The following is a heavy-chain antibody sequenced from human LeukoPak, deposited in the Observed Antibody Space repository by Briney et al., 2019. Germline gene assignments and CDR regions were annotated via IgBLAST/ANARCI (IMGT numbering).Heavy chain of an antibody. V-gene: IGHV3-48*01. J-gene: IGHJ6*04. CDR1: GFTFSSYS. CDR2: ISSSSSTI. D-gene: IGHD3-3*01. CDR3: TKDIYGVVSSSCGMDV. Sequence: GGSLRLSCAASGFTFSSYSMNWVRQAPGKGLEWVSYISSSSSTIYYADSVKGRFTISRDNAKNSLYLQMNSLRTEDTALYYCTKDIYGVVSSSCGMDVWGKGTTVTVS.